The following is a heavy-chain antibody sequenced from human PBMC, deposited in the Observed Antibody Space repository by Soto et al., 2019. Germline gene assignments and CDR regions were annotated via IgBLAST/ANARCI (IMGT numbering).Heavy chain of an antibody. Sequence: QLQESGPGLVKPSETLSLTCAVSGGSVSSGSHYWSWIRQPPGKGLAWIASIYYSGSTNYNPSLNSRVTISVATSKNQFSLRLTSVTAADTAVYYCARDRKRGYSGYDFDCWGQGTLVTVSS. D-gene: IGHD5-12*01. CDR1: GGSVSSGSHY. V-gene: IGHV4-61*01. J-gene: IGHJ4*02. CDR2: IYYSGST. CDR3: ARDRKRGYSGYDFDC.